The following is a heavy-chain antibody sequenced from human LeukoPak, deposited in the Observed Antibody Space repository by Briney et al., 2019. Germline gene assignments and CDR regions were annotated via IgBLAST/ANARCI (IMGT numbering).Heavy chain of an antibody. D-gene: IGHD4-17*01. CDR3: ARATSQGYGDLPAY. Sequence: PGGSLRLSCAASGFTFDDYGMSWVRQAPGKGLEWVSGINWNGGSTGYADSVKGRFTISRDNAKNSLYLQMNSLRAEDTALYYCARATSQGYGDLPAYWGQGTLVTVSS. CDR1: GFTFDDYG. V-gene: IGHV3-20*04. J-gene: IGHJ4*02. CDR2: INWNGGST.